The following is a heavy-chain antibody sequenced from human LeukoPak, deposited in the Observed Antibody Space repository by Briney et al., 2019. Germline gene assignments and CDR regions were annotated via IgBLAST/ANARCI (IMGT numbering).Heavy chain of an antibody. CDR1: GDSFSSYH. V-gene: IGHV4-59*01. D-gene: IGHD3-16*01. Sequence: SETLSLTCTVSGDSFSSYHWSWLRQPPGKGLEWIGYISSSGSTSYNPSLKSRVTISVDTSRNQFSLRLNSMTAADTAVYYCARVGRGDHTWGSYYCDHWGQGTLVTVSS. J-gene: IGHJ4*02. CDR2: ISSSGST. CDR3: ARVGRGDHTWGSYYCDH.